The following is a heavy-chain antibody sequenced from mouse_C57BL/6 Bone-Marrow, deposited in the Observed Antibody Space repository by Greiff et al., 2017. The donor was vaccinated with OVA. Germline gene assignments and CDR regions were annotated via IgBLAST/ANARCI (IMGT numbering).Heavy chain of an antibody. CDR3: ARTEYYGRYAMDY. CDR2: INPNNGGT. D-gene: IGHD1-1*01. Sequence: EVKLQQSGPELVKPGASVKMSCKASGYTFTDYNMHWVKQSHGKSLEWIGYINPNNGGTSYNQKFKGKATLTVNKSSSTAYMELRSLTSEDSAVYYCARTEYYGRYAMDYWGQGTSVTVSS. CDR1: GYTFTDYN. J-gene: IGHJ4*01. V-gene: IGHV1-22*01.